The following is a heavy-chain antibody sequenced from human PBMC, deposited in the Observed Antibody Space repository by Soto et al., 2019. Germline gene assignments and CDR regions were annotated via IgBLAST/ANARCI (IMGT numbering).Heavy chain of an antibody. CDR3: ARDLKTLMRTTYAFDI. D-gene: IGHD1-1*01. Sequence: EVQLVESGGGLVQPGGSLRLSCAASGFTFSSYSMNWVRQAPGKGLEWVSYISSSSSTIYYADSVKSRFTISRDNAKNSLYLQMNSLRAEDTAVYYCARDLKTLMRTTYAFDIWGQGTMVTVSS. V-gene: IGHV3-48*01. CDR2: ISSSSSTI. CDR1: GFTFSSYS. J-gene: IGHJ3*02.